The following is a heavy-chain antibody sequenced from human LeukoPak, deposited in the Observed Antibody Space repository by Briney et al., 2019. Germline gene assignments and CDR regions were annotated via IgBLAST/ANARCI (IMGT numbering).Heavy chain of an antibody. CDR1: GGTFSTSI. Sequence: ASVKVSCKASGGTFSTSIINWVRQAPGQGPEWMGGVIPFSGTTNYAQKFRGRVTITADKSTRTAYMELSSLRSEDTAVYYCARDHGSLDYWGQGTLVTVSS. CDR3: ARDHGSLDY. V-gene: IGHV1-69*06. CDR2: VIPFSGTT. J-gene: IGHJ4*02.